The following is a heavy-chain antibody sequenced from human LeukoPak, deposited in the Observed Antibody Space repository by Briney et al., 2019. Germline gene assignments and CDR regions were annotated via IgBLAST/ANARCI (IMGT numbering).Heavy chain of an antibody. CDR1: GFNFTSYW. CDR2: ISTDGSRT. Sequence: GGSLRLSCAASGFNFTSYWLHWVRQAPGKGLVWVSRISTDGSRTAYADSVKGRFTISRDNAKNTLYLQMNSLRAEDTAVYYCARSRTYGDYGRGLDYWGQGTLVTVSS. D-gene: IGHD4-17*01. V-gene: IGHV3-74*01. CDR3: ARSRTYGDYGRGLDY. J-gene: IGHJ4*02.